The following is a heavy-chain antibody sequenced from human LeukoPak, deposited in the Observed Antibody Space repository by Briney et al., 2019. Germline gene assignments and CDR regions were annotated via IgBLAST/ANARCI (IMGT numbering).Heavy chain of an antibody. CDR3: ARAGYDFWSGYGNLNWFDP. CDR1: GGSISSYY. J-gene: IGHJ5*02. Sequence: NPSETLSLTCTVSGGSISSYYWSWLRQPPGKGLEWIGYIYYSGSTNYNPSLKSRVTISVDTSKNQFSLKLSSVTAADTAVYYCARAGYDFWSGYGNLNWFDPWGQGTLVTVSS. CDR2: IYYSGST. D-gene: IGHD3-3*01. V-gene: IGHV4-59*01.